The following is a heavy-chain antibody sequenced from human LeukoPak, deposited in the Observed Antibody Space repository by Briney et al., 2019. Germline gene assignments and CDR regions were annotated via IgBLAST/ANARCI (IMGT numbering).Heavy chain of an antibody. V-gene: IGHV4-59*12. CDR3: ARTTPYYYYAMDV. D-gene: IGHD4-17*01. J-gene: IGHJ6*02. CDR1: GGSISGYY. Sequence: AETLSPTCTVPGGSISGYYWSWIRQPPGKGLEWIGYIYYSGRTNYNPSLKSRVTISEDTSKNQFSLRLTSVTAADTAVYYCARTTPYYYYAMDVWGQGTTVTVSS. CDR2: IYYSGRT.